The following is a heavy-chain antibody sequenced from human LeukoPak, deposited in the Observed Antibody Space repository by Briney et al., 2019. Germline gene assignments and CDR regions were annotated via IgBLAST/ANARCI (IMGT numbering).Heavy chain of an antibody. V-gene: IGHV3-23*01. CDR1: GYSISSSYY. Sequence: PSETLSLTCSVSGYSISSSYYWGWIRQAPGKGLEWVSAISGSGGSTYYADSVKGRFTISRDNSKNTLYLQMNSLRAEDTAVYYCAKYSGSYDYWGQGTLVTVSS. CDR2: ISGSGGST. CDR3: AKYSGSYDY. D-gene: IGHD1-26*01. J-gene: IGHJ4*02.